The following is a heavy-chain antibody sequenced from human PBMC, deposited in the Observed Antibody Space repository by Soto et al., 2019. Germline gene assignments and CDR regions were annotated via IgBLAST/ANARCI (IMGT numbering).Heavy chain of an antibody. CDR1: GGTFSSFS. V-gene: IGHV1-69*12. Sequence: QVQLVQSGAEMKKPGSSVTVSCKASGGTFSSFSINWVRQAPGQGLEWMGGIIPILTTADYAQKFQDRVTITADVPTTTVYMTLRSLRSDDTAIYYCAKYQMLSGMQVSGQGTTVTVSS. CDR3: AKYQMLSGMQV. D-gene: IGHD3-16*02. J-gene: IGHJ6*02. CDR2: IIPILTTA.